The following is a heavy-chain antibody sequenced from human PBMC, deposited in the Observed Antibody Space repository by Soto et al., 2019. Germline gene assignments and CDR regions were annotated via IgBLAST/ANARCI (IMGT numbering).Heavy chain of an antibody. V-gene: IGHV4-31*03. J-gene: IGHJ6*02. CDR1: GGSIRSDGFY. Sequence: QVQLQESGPGLVKPSQTLSLTCTVSGGSIRSDGFYWTWVRHLPGKGLEWVGFIYYSGSTYYNPSLKSRITISRYSSRNQFFLSLTYVTAAVMAVYYCARGPKKLGGSFYYGMDVWGQGTTVTVSS. CDR2: IYYSGST. D-gene: IGHD6-6*01. CDR3: ARGPKKLGGSFYYGMDV.